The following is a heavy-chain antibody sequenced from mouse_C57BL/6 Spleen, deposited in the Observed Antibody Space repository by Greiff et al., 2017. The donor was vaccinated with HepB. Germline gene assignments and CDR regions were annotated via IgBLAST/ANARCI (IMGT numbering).Heavy chain of an antibody. Sequence: VQLQQSGPELVKPGASVKIPCKASGYTFIDYNMDWVKQSHGKSLEWIGDINPNNGGTIYNQKFKGMATLTVDRSSSTAYMELRSLTSEDSAVYYCARRDITVWYFDVWGTGTTVTVSS. CDR1: GYTFIDYN. D-gene: IGHD1-2*01. CDR2: INPNNGGT. CDR3: ARRDITVWYFDV. J-gene: IGHJ1*03. V-gene: IGHV1-18*01.